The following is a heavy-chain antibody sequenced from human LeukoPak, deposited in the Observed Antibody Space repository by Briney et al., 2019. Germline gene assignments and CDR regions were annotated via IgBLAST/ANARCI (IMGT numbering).Heavy chain of an antibody. D-gene: IGHD6-19*01. CDR2: IKQDGSEK. CDR3: ARDTAIGSSGS. CDR1: GFTFSSYA. J-gene: IGHJ5*02. Sequence: GGSLRLSCAASGFTFSSYAMSWVRQAPGKGLEWVANIKQDGSEKYYVDSVKGRFTISRDNAKNSLYLQMNSLRAEDTAVYYCARDTAIGSSGSWGQGTLVTVSS. V-gene: IGHV3-7*05.